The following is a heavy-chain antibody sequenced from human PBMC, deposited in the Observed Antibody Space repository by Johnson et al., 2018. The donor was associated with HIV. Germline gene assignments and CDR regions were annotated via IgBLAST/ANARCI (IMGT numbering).Heavy chain of an antibody. D-gene: IGHD3-9*01. Sequence: VQLVESGGGLVQPGGSLRLSCAASGFTFSRYCMNWVRQGPGKRLEFVSAISSNGGSTYYANSVKGIFTISRDNSENTLYLQMGSLRTEDMAVYYCARGAGYFDWLSADEGFAFDIWGQGTMVTVSS. J-gene: IGHJ3*02. CDR2: ISSNGGST. CDR1: GFTFSRYC. CDR3: ARGAGYFDWLSADEGFAFDI. V-gene: IGHV3-64*01.